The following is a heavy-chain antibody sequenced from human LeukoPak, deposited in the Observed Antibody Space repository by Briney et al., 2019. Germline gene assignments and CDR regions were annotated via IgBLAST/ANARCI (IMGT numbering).Heavy chain of an antibody. V-gene: IGHV1-8*01. Sequence: GASVRVSCKASVYTFTNYDINWVRQATGQGLEWMGWMNPYSGNTGYAQKFQGRVTMTRNTSINTAYIELSSLESEDTAVYYCARVPAARDFGYWGQGTPVIVSS. CDR1: VYTFTNYD. D-gene: IGHD2-15*01. CDR2: MNPYSGNT. J-gene: IGHJ4*02. CDR3: ARVPAARDFGY.